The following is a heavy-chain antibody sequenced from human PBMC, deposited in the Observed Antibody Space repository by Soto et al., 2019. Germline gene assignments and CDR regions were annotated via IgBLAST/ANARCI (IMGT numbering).Heavy chain of an antibody. CDR2: ISSSGSTI. CDR1: GFTFSDYY. D-gene: IGHD3-22*01. Sequence: GGSLRLSCAASGFTFSDYYMSWIRQAPGKGLEWVSYISSSGSTIYYADSVKGRFTIPRDNAKNSLYLQMNSLRAEDTAVYYCARGLYYYDSSGYYYVGGYAFDIWGQGTMVTVSS. V-gene: IGHV3-11*01. CDR3: ARGLYYYDSSGYYYVGGYAFDI. J-gene: IGHJ3*02.